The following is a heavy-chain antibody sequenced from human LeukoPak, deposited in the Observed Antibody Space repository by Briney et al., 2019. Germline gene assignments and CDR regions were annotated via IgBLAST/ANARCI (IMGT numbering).Heavy chain of an antibody. J-gene: IGHJ6*02. CDR2: ISSIGSTI. Sequence: GGSLRLSCAASGFTFSDYYMSWIRQAPGKGLEWVSYISSIGSTIYYADSVKGRFTISRDNAKNSLYLQMNSLRAEDTAVYYCARDSRYCSGGSCPYYYYYGMDVWGQGTTVTVSS. D-gene: IGHD2-15*01. CDR1: GFTFSDYY. V-gene: IGHV3-11*01. CDR3: ARDSRYCSGGSCPYYYYYGMDV.